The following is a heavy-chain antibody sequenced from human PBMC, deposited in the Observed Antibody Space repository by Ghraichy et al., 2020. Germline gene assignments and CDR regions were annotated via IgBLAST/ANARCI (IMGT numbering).Heavy chain of an antibody. CDR2: IFPKTGGT. CDR1: GYTFTGYF. J-gene: IGHJ3*02. Sequence: ASVKVSCKASGYTFTGYFIHWVRQAPGQGLEWMGWIFPKTGGTNYAQQFQGRVTMTRDTSISTVYMELSRLGPDDTAAYYCARDGASGGAFDIWGQGTMVTVSS. D-gene: IGHD3-10*01. V-gene: IGHV1-2*02. CDR3: ARDGASGGAFDI.